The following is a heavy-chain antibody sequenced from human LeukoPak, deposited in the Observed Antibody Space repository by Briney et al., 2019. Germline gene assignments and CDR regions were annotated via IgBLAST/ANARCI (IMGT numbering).Heavy chain of an antibody. J-gene: IGHJ3*02. V-gene: IGHV3-30*18. CDR1: GFTFSSYG. CDR3: AKHYYDSSGYEAHDAFNI. CDR2: ISNDGSNK. D-gene: IGHD3-22*01. Sequence: PGGSLRLSCAASGFTFSSYGMHWVRQAPGKGLEWVAVISNDGSNKYYADSVKGRFTISRDNSKNMLYLQMNSLRAEDTAVYYCAKHYYDSSGYEAHDAFNIWGQGTMVTVSS.